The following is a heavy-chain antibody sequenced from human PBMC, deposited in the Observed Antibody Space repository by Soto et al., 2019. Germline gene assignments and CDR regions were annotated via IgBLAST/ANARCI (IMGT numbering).Heavy chain of an antibody. CDR3: TTDIDPVRLLWFGELLKAFDI. Sequence: SLRLSCAASGFTFSNAWMSWVRQAPGKGLEWVGRIKSKTDGGTTDYAAPVKGRFTISRDDSKNTLYLQMNSLKTEDTAVYYCTTDIDPVRLLWFGELLKAFDIWGQGTMVTVSS. V-gene: IGHV3-15*01. J-gene: IGHJ3*02. CDR2: IKSKTDGGTT. D-gene: IGHD3-10*01. CDR1: GFTFSNAW.